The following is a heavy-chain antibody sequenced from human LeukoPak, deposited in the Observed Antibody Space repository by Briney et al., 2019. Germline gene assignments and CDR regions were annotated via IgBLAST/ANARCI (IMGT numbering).Heavy chain of an antibody. D-gene: IGHD1-26*01. CDR3: ARGATPRDY. Sequence: PSETLSLTCTVCGGSSSSYYWSWIRQPPGKGLEWIGYIYYSGSTNYNPSLKSRVTISVDTSKNQFSLKLSSVTAADTAVYYCARGATPRDYWGQGTLVTVSS. CDR2: IYYSGST. V-gene: IGHV4-59*08. CDR1: GGSSSSYY. J-gene: IGHJ4*02.